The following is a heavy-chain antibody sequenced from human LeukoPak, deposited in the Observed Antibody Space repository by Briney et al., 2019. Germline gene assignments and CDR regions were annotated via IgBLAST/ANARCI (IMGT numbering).Heavy chain of an antibody. CDR3: ARGSIVVVPAAFYP. D-gene: IGHD2-2*01. Sequence: SETLSLTCAVSGGSFSGYYWTWIRQPPGKGLEWIGEINHSGSTNYNPSLRSRVTISVDTSKNQFFLKLNSVTAADTAVYYCARGSIVVVPAAFYPWGQGTLVTVSS. V-gene: IGHV4-34*01. CDR2: INHSGST. CDR1: GGSFSGYY. J-gene: IGHJ5*02.